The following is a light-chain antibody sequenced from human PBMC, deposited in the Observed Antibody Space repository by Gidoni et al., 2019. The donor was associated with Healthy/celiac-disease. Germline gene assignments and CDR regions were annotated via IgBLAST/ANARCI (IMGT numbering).Light chain of an antibody. CDR3: CSYAGSSFVV. V-gene: IGLV2-23*02. J-gene: IGLJ2*01. Sequence: QSALTQPASVSGSPGQSITISCTGTSGDVGSYNLVSWYQQHPGKAPKLMIYEVSKRPSGVSNRFSGSKSGNTASLTISGLQAEDEADYYCCSYAGSSFVVFGGGTKLTVL. CDR2: EVS. CDR1: SGDVGSYNL.